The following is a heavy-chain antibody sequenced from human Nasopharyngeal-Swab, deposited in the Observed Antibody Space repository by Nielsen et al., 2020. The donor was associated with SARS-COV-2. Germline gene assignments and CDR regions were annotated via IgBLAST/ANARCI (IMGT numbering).Heavy chain of an antibody. J-gene: IGHJ3*02. Sequence: GESLKISCAASGFTFSSYWMSWVRQAPGKGLEWVANIKQDGSEKYYVDSVKGRFTISRDNAKNSLYLQMNSLRAEDTAVYYCARDWQDIVVVVADSGAFDIWGQGTMVTVSS. CDR3: ARDWQDIVVVVADSGAFDI. CDR1: GFTFSSYW. CDR2: IKQDGSEK. V-gene: IGHV3-7*05. D-gene: IGHD2-15*01.